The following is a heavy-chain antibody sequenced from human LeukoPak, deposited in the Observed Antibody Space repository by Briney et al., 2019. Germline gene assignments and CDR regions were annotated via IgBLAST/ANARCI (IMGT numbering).Heavy chain of an antibody. J-gene: IGHJ6*02. CDR3: AGGPQSDYDSSGYYYYYYGMDV. V-gene: IGHV4-34*01. CDR2: INHSGST. Sequence: PSETLSLTCAVYGGSFSGYYWSWIRQPPGKGLEWIGEINHSGSTNYNPSLKSRVTISVDTSKNQFSLKLSSVTAADTAVYYCAGGPQSDYDSSGYYYYYYGMDVWGQGTTVTVSS. CDR1: GGSFSGYY. D-gene: IGHD3-22*01.